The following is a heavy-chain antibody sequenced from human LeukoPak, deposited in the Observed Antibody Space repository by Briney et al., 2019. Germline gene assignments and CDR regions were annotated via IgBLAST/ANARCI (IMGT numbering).Heavy chain of an antibody. J-gene: IGHJ6*02. CDR2: IYSGGST. CDR3: ARDIVFLGYCSSTNCYSGMDV. D-gene: IGHD2-2*01. Sequence: GGSLRLSCAASGFTVSSNYMSWVRQAPGKGLEWVSVIYSGGSTYYADSVKGRFTISRDNSKNTLYLQMNSLRAEDTAVYYCARDIVFLGYCSSTNCYSGMDVWGQGTTVTVSS. V-gene: IGHV3-53*01. CDR1: GFTVSSNY.